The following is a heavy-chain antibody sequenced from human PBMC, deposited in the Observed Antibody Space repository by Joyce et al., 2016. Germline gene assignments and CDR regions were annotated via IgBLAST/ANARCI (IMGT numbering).Heavy chain of an antibody. Sequence: EVQLVESGGGLVQPGGSLRLSCTASGFTFSGYWMNWVRQVSGKGRVWVSQISSDESSTSYADSVKGRFTISRDNAKNTLYLHMNSLRTEDTAVYYCARTGGSYYDYYYYGLDVWGQGTTVIVSS. CDR3: ARTGGSYYDYYYYGLDV. D-gene: IGHD1-26*01. V-gene: IGHV3-74*01. CDR2: ISSDESST. J-gene: IGHJ6*02. CDR1: GFTFSGYW.